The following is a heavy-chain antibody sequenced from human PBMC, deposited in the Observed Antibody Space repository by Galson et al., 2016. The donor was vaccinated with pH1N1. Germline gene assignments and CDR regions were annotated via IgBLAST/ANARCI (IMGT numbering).Heavy chain of an antibody. CDR2: ISANNGNT. J-gene: IGHJ4*02. CDR1: GYTFTTYG. D-gene: IGHD6-13*01. CDR3: ARWRYSTSWSDFDY. V-gene: IGHV1-18*01. Sequence: SVKVSCKASGYTFTTYGVTWVRQAPGQGLEWMGWISANNGNTNYAQKFQGRVTMTTDTSTSTAYMELRSLRSDDTVVYYCARWRYSTSWSDFDYWGQGTLVTVSS.